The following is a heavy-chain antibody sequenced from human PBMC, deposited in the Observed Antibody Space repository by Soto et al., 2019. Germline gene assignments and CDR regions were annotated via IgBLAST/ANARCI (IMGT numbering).Heavy chain of an antibody. Sequence: EVQLVESGGDLVQPGRSLRLSCAASGFTFDDYARHWFRQAPGRGLEWVSGISWNSGNKGYADSVKGRFTISRDNAKNFLYLEMNSLRAEDTALYYCAKEAGLVRFFDWLSNGLDVWGQGTAVTVS. V-gene: IGHV3-9*01. J-gene: IGHJ6*02. CDR2: ISWNSGNK. CDR1: GFTFDDYA. CDR3: AKEAGLVRFFDWLSNGLDV. D-gene: IGHD3-9*01.